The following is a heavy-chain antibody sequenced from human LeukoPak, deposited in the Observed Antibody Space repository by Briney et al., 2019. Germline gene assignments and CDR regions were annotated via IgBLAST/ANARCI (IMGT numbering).Heavy chain of an antibody. Sequence: HPGGSLRLSCAASGFTFSTYAMSWVRQAPGKGLEWVSGLSGSGSSAYYADSVKGRFTISRDNSKNTLYLQMHSLRAEDTAVYYCAKDVDNGWYCAFDCWGQGTLVTVSS. CDR1: GFTFSTYA. V-gene: IGHV3-23*01. J-gene: IGHJ4*02. D-gene: IGHD6-19*01. CDR3: AKDVDNGWYCAFDC. CDR2: LSGSGSSA.